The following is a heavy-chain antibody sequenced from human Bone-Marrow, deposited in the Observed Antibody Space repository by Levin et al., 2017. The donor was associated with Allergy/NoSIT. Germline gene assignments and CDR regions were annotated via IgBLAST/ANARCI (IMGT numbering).Heavy chain of an antibody. J-gene: IGHJ4*02. CDR1: GFTFSDYA. CDR2: ISYDGNTK. CDR3: ARDRRGAYHYGYEHDY. D-gene: IGHD3-10*01. V-gene: IGHV3-30*04. Sequence: HAGGSLRLSCAASGFTFSDYAMHWVRQAPGKGLEWVALISYDGNTKYYTDAVKGRFTISRDNSKNTLFLEMSSLRAEDTAMFYCARDRRGAYHYGYEHDYWGQGTLVTVSS.